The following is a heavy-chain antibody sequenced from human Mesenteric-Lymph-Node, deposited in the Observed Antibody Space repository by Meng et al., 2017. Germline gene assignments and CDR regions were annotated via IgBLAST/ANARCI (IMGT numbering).Heavy chain of an antibody. D-gene: IGHD3-9*01. Sequence: SVKVSCKASGGTLSGFAIHWVRQAPGQGLEWMGGIIPKGGSIRIFGTANYAQKFQGRVTITADESASIAYMELSSLRSEDTAVYYCAKERTYYDILTGYYNVEDYYFDYWGQGTLVTVSS. CDR2: IIPKGGSIRIFGTA. J-gene: IGHJ4*02. CDR3: AKERTYYDILTGYYNVEDYYFDY. V-gene: IGHV1-69*13. CDR1: GGTLSGFA.